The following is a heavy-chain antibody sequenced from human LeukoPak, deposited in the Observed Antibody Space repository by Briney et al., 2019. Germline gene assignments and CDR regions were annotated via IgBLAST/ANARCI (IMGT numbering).Heavy chain of an antibody. J-gene: IGHJ4*02. CDR3: AREDRGCTNGVCADNPPPLNY. D-gene: IGHD2-8*01. V-gene: IGHV1-46*01. Sequence: ASVKVSCKASGCTFTGYYMHWVRQAPGQGLEWMGIINPSGGSTSYAQKFQGRVTMTRDTSTSTVYMELSSLRSEDTAVYYCAREDRGCTNGVCADNPPPLNYWGQGTLVTVSS. CDR1: GCTFTGYY. CDR2: INPSGGST.